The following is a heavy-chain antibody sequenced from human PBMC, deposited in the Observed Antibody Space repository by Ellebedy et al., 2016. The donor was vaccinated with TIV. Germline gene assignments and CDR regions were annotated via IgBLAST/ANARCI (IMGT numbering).Heavy chain of an antibody. CDR1: GASISSYY. J-gene: IGHJ4*02. CDR3: ARAATPSTPDDY. D-gene: IGHD2-15*01. CDR2: IYYSGST. V-gene: IGHV4-59*01. Sequence: SETLSLXXTVPGASISSYYWSWIRQPPGKGLEWIGYIYYSGSTNYNPSLKSRVTISVDTSKNQFSLKLSSVTAADTAVYYCARAATPSTPDDYWGQGSLVTVSS.